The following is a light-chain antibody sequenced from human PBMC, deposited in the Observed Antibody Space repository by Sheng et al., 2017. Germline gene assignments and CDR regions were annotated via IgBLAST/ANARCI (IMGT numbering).Light chain of an antibody. CDR3: QQYYTWPLT. CDR1: QSVSSD. J-gene: IGKJ4*01. CDR2: GAS. V-gene: IGKV3-15*01. Sequence: ETVMTQSPATLSVSPGERATLSCRASQSVSSDLAWYQQKPGQVPRLLFYGASTRATGVPGRFSGSGSGTEFTLTISSLQSEDFAVYYCQQYYTWPLTFGGGTKVEIK.